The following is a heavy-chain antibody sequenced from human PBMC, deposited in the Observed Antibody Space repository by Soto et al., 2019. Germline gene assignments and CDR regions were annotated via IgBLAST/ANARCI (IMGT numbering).Heavy chain of an antibody. Sequence: PSETLSLTCTVSGGSFSSYYWSWMRQPPGEGLEWLGYVYSSGATRYNPSLNGRVSMSVDTSKDQFSLILSSLTAADTTIYFCARFQFCSGHDCYRPFDMWGQGIMVTVSS. V-gene: IGHV4-59*01. CDR3: ARFQFCSGHDCYRPFDM. D-gene: IGHD2-15*01. CDR2: VYSSGAT. J-gene: IGHJ3*02. CDR1: GGSFSSYY.